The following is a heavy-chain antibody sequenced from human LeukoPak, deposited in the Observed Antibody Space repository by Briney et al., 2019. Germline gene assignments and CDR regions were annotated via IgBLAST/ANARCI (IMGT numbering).Heavy chain of an antibody. CDR3: ARSSSSSYIYYYMDV. V-gene: IGHV4-59*08. D-gene: IGHD6-6*01. J-gene: IGHJ6*03. Sequence: SETLSLTCTVSGGSISSYYWSWIRQPPGKGLEWIGYIYYSGSTNYNPSLKSRVTISVDTSKNQFSLKLSSVTAADTAVYYCARSSSSSYIYYYMDVWGKGTTVTVSS. CDR1: GGSISSYY. CDR2: IYYSGST.